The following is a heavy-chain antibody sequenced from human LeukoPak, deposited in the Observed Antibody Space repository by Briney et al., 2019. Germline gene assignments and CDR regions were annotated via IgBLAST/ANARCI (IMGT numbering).Heavy chain of an antibody. D-gene: IGHD6-13*01. CDR2: ISSSSSYI. CDR3: ARASSWSAFDI. Sequence: GGSLRLSRAASGFTFSSYSMNWVRQAPGKGLEWVSSISSSSSYIYYADSVKGRFTISRDNAKNSLYLQMNSLRAEDTAVYYCARASSWSAFDIWGQGTMVTVSS. J-gene: IGHJ3*02. V-gene: IGHV3-21*01. CDR1: GFTFSSYS.